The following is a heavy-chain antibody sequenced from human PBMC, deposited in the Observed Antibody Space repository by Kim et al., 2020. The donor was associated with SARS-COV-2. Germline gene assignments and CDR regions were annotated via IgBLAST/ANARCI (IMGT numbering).Heavy chain of an antibody. CDR1: GFTFSSYA. V-gene: IGHV3-23*01. D-gene: IGHD3-22*01. Sequence: GGSLRLSCAASGFTFSSYAMSWVRQAPGKGLEWVSAISGSGGSTYYADSVKGRFTISRDNSKNTLYLQMNSLRAEDTAVYYCAKEGTHYYDSSGLGSYYFDYWGQGTLVTVSS. CDR3: AKEGTHYYDSSGLGSYYFDY. CDR2: ISGSGGST. J-gene: IGHJ4*02.